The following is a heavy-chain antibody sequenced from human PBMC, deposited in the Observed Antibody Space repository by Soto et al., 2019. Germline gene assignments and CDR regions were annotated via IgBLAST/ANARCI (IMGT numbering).Heavy chain of an antibody. CDR3: SRGWYYYDSSGYSNWSFDY. J-gene: IGHJ4*02. CDR2: IYYSGST. D-gene: IGHD3-22*01. V-gene: IGHV4-30-4*08. CDR1: GGSISSSSYY. Sequence: SETLSLTCTVSGGSISSSSYYWGWIRQPPGKGLEWIGYIYYSGSTYYNPSLKSRATLSVDTSTNQFSLKLSSVTASDTAVYYCSRGWYYYDSSGYSNWSFDYWGQGTLVTVSS.